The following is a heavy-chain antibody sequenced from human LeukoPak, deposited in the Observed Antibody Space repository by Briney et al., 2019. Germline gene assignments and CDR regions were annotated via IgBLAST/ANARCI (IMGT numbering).Heavy chain of an antibody. V-gene: IGHV3-23*01. CDR1: GFTFSSYT. CDR2: ISGSSANT. Sequence: GGSLRLSCAASGFTFSSYTMSWVRQAPGKGLEWVSAISGSSANTYYADSVKGRFTISRDNSKNTLFLQMKSLRAEDTAVYYCATVQIYSSSSRWSPFDYWGQGTLVTVSS. J-gene: IGHJ4*02. D-gene: IGHD6-6*01. CDR3: ATVQIYSSSSRWSPFDY.